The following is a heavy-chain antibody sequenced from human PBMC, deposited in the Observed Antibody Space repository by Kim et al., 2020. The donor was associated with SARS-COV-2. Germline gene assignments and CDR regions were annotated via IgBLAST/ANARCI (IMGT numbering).Heavy chain of an antibody. CDR1: GFTFNIFD. D-gene: IGHD3-10*01. Sequence: GGSLRLSCAASGFTFNIFDFNWVRQAPGKGLEWVSYISRSGGAIYYADSVMGRFTISRDNAKNSVYLQMNRLRAEDTAVYYCSRALGDYYYMDVWAEGPR. CDR2: ISRSGGAI. V-gene: IGHV3-48*03. J-gene: IGHJ6*03. CDR3: SRALGDYYYMDV.